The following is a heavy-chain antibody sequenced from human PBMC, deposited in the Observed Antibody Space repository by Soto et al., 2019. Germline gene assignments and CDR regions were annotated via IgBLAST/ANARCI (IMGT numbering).Heavy chain of an antibody. Sequence: GGSLRLSCAASGFTFDDYAMHWVRQAPGKGLEWVSGISWNSGIIDYADSVKGRFTISRDNAKNSLYLQMNSLRAEDTALYYCAKGYSYGVLEPLGYWGQGTLVTVSS. CDR3: AKGYSYGVLEPLGY. CDR2: ISWNSGII. CDR1: GFTFDDYA. J-gene: IGHJ4*02. D-gene: IGHD5-18*01. V-gene: IGHV3-9*01.